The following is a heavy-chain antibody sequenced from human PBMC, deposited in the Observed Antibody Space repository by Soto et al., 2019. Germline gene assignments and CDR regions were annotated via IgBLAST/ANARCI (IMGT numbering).Heavy chain of an antibody. Sequence: ASVKVSCKASGYTFTSYGISWVRQAPGQGLEWMGWISAYNGNTNYAQKLQGRVTMTTDTSTSTAYMELRSLRSDDTAVYYCARGSLLGYCSGGSCYAFDIWRQGTMVTVSS. CDR1: GYTFTSYG. D-gene: IGHD2-15*01. CDR2: ISAYNGNT. J-gene: IGHJ3*02. V-gene: IGHV1-18*01. CDR3: ARGSLLGYCSGGSCYAFDI.